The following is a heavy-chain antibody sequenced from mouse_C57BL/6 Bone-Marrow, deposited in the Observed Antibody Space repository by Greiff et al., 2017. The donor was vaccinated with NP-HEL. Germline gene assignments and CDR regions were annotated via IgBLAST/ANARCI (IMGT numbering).Heavy chain of an antibody. J-gene: IGHJ4*01. V-gene: IGHV5-2*01. CDR1: EYEFPSHD. CDR2: INSDGGST. Sequence: EVKVEESGGGLVQPGESLKLSCESNEYEFPSHDMSWVRKTPEKRLELVAAINSDGGSTYYPDTMERRFIISRDNTKKTLYLQMSSLRSEDTALYYCARHNYGSSYGYAMDYWGQGTSVTVSS. D-gene: IGHD1-1*01. CDR3: ARHNYGSSYGYAMDY.